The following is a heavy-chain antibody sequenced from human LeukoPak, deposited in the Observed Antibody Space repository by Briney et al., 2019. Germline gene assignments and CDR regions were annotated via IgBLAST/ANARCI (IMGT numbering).Heavy chain of an antibody. J-gene: IGHJ3*02. V-gene: IGHV3-21*01. Sequence: AGSLRLSCAASGFTFSSYCKNGVRQAPGKELAWVSSISSSSSYIYYADSVKGRFTISRDNAKNSLYLQMNSLRAEDTAVYYCARDTGMGAFDIWGQGTMVTVSS. CDR1: GFTFSSYC. CDR3: ARDTGMGAFDI. CDR2: ISSSSSYI. D-gene: IGHD1-14*01.